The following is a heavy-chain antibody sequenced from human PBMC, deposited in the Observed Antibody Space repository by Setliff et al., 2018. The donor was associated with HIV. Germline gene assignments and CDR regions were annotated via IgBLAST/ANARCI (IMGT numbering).Heavy chain of an antibody. J-gene: IGHJ4*02. D-gene: IGHD6-13*01. Sequence: SETLSLTCTVSGGSISSGSYYWSWIRQPPGKGLEWIGYMFYSGSTNYNPSLKSRVTISVDTSKNQFSLKLSSVTAADTAVYSCARGSSWPYYFDYWGQGTLVTVSS. CDR2: MFYSGST. CDR1: GGSISSGSYY. V-gene: IGHV4-61*01. CDR3: ARGSSWPYYFDY.